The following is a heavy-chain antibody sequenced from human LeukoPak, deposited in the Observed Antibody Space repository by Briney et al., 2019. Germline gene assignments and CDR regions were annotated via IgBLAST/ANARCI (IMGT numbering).Heavy chain of an antibody. V-gene: IGHV1-2*02. CDR1: GYSFTNNY. CDR2: INPKSGDA. J-gene: IGHJ4*02. CDR3: ASRSPHNWGSVDY. Sequence: GASVKVSCKASGYSFTNNYIHWVRQAPGQGLEWMAWINPKSGDATYEQKFQGRVTMTTDTSISTAYLDLSSLIPHDTAVYYCASRSPHNWGSVDYWGQGTLVTVSS. D-gene: IGHD7-27*01.